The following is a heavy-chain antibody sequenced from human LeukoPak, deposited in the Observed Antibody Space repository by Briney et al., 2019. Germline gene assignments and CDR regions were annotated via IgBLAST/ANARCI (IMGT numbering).Heavy chain of an antibody. Sequence: GGSLRLSCAASGFTFSSYAMSWVRQAPGKGLEWVSAISGSGGSTYYADSVKGRFTISRDNSKNTAYLQMNSLKTEDTAVHYCTRREAVAGRSVDYWGQGTLVTVSS. CDR3: TRREAVAGRSVDY. CDR2: ISGSGGST. V-gene: IGHV3-23*01. CDR1: GFTFSSYA. J-gene: IGHJ4*02. D-gene: IGHD6-19*01.